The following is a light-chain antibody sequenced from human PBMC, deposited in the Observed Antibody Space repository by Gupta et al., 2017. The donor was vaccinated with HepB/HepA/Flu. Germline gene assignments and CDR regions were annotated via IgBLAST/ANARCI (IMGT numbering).Light chain of an antibody. CDR2: DVT. Sequence: SALTQPRSVCGSPGPSVTLSWTGTSSYVGRYNYVSWYQQHPGKAPKFMIYDVTKRPSGVPDRFAGSKSGNTASLTISGLQAEDEADYYCCSYAGNYLYVFGTGTKVTVL. V-gene: IGLV2-11*01. J-gene: IGLJ1*01. CDR3: CSYAGNYLYV. CDR1: SSYVGRYNY.